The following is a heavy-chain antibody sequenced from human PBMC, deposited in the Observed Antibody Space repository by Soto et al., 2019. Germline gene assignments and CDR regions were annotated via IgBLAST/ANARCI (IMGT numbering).Heavy chain of an antibody. CDR1: GFTFSSYA. V-gene: IGHV3-30-3*01. CDR3: ARDQATEFGLQVAGAVPPTDAFDY. D-gene: IGHD2-8*02. CDR2: ISYDGSNK. Sequence: QVQLVESGGGVVQPGRSLRLSCAASGFTFSSYAMHWVRQAPGKGLEWVAVISYDGSNKYYADSVKGRFTISRDNSKNTLYLQMNSLRAEDTAVYYCARDQATEFGLQVAGAVPPTDAFDYWGQGTLVTVSS. J-gene: IGHJ4*02.